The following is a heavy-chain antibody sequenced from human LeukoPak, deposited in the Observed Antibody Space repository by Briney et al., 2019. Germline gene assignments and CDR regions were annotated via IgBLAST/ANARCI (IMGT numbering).Heavy chain of an antibody. D-gene: IGHD3-10*01. CDR2: ISRRSTYI. Sequence: GGSLRLSCAASGFTVSNYTINWVRQPPGKGLEWVSSISRRSTYIYYADSVKGRFTISRDNAKNSLYLQMNSLRAEDSAVYYCARGSLVHYYGSGSYRNRAGFDYWGQGALVTVSS. V-gene: IGHV3-21*01. J-gene: IGHJ4*02. CDR1: GFTVSNYT. CDR3: ARGSLVHYYGSGSYRNRAGFDY.